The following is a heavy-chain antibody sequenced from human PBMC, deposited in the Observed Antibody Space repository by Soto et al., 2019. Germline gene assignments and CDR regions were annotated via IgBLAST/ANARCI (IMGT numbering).Heavy chain of an antibody. J-gene: IGHJ3*02. CDR3: ARDVLRLLDSTTPGDFDI. V-gene: IGHV1-69*04. D-gene: IGHD3-3*01. Sequence: ASVKVSCKASGGTFSSYTISWVRQAPGQGLEWMGRIIPILGIANYAQKFQGRVTITADKSTSTAYMELSSLRSEDTAVYYCARDVLRLLDSTTPGDFDIWGQGTMVT. CDR2: IIPILGIA. CDR1: GGTFSSYT.